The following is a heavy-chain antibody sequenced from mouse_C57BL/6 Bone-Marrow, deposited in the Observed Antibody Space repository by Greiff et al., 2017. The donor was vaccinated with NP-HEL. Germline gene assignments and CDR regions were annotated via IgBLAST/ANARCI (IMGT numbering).Heavy chain of an antibody. CDR2: ITHSGET. CDR1: GFPITSGYY. V-gene: IGHV12-3*01. Sequence: LQESGPGLVKPSQSLFLTCSITGFPITSGYYWIWIRQSPGKPLEWMGYITHSGETFYNPSLQSPISITRETSKNQFFLQLNSVTTEDTAMYYCAGDPYYYGSSPWLRGQGTLVTVSA. CDR3: AGDPYYYGSSPWL. J-gene: IGHJ3*01. D-gene: IGHD1-1*01.